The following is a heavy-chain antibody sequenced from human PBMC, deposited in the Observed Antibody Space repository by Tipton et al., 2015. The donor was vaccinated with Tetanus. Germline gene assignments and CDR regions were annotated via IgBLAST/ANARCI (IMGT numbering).Heavy chain of an antibody. D-gene: IGHD4-17*01. J-gene: IGHJ4*02. CDR2: ISSSSSYI. Sequence: CAASGFTFSSYSMNWVRQAPGKGLEWVSSISSSSSYIYYADSVKGRFTISRDNAKNSLYLQMNSLRAEDTAVYYCARDRSNGDHKPHYSDYWGQGTLVTVSS. CDR1: GFTFSSYS. V-gene: IGHV3-21*01. CDR3: ARDRSNGDHKPHYSDY.